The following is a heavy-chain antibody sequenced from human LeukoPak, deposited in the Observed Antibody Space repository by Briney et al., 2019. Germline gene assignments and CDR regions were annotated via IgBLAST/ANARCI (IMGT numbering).Heavy chain of an antibody. D-gene: IGHD6-19*01. CDR3: ARDLGISGWYAPPLGYCDF. V-gene: IGHV1-2*02. CDR1: GYTFTNYY. J-gene: IGHJ4*02. CDR2: INPKSGGT. Sequence: ASVKVSCKASGYTFTNYYMHWVRQAPGQGPEWMGWINPKSGGTNYAQNFQGRVTMTRDTSVSTTYMELSRLRSDDTAVYYCARDLGISGWYAPPLGYCDFWGQGALVTVSS.